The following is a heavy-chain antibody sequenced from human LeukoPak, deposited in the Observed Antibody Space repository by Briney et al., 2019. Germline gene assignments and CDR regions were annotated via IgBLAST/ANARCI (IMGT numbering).Heavy chain of an antibody. CDR2: ISSSGSTT. CDR3: ARGDTETIHLDY. J-gene: IGHJ4*02. Sequence: PGGSLRLSCAASGFTFTDYYMSWIRQAPGKGLEWVSYISSSGSTTYYADSVKGRFTISRDNAKKSLYLQMNSLRAEDTALYYCARGDTETIHLDYWGQGSLVTVSS. CDR1: GFTFTDYY. D-gene: IGHD5-18*01. V-gene: IGHV3-11*04.